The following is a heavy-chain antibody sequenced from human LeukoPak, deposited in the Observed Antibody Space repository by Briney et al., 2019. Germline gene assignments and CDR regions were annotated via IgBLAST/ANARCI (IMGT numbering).Heavy chain of an antibody. D-gene: IGHD6-19*01. Sequence: GGSLRLSCAASGFNFSDYTMTWVRQAPGKGLEWVSSVSGKSDYIYYADSVKGRFTISRDNAKNSLYLQMNSLRADDMALYYCAKDRLSGFSGGIIDYWGQGTLVTVSS. CDR2: VSGKSDYI. J-gene: IGHJ4*02. V-gene: IGHV3-21*04. CDR1: GFNFSDYT. CDR3: AKDRLSGFSGGIIDY.